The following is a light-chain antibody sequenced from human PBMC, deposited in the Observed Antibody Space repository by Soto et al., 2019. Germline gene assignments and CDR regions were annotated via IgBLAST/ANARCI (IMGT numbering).Light chain of an antibody. Sequence: EIVMPHSPATLSVSPWERATLSFPSSQRVNTNLAWYQQRPGQAPRLLTYSACSRATGIPARFIGSGAGTDVTLPISRLEPEDFAVSYCQQYGSSPWTFGQGTKVDI. CDR3: QQYGSSPWT. J-gene: IGKJ1*01. CDR2: SAC. CDR1: QRVNTN. V-gene: IGKV3-20*01.